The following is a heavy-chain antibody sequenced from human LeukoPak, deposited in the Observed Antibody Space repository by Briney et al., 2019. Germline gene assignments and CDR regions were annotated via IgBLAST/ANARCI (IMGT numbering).Heavy chain of an antibody. CDR2: IYTSGST. Sequence: SETLSLTCTVSGGSISNKYWSWIRQPPGKGLEWIGRIYTSGSTNYNPSLKSRVTMSVDTSKNQFSLKLSSVTAADTAVYYCARDSGPIGSSWYYFDYWGQGTLVTVSS. CDR3: ARDSGPIGSSWYYFDY. D-gene: IGHD6-13*01. V-gene: IGHV4-4*07. J-gene: IGHJ4*02. CDR1: GGSISNKY.